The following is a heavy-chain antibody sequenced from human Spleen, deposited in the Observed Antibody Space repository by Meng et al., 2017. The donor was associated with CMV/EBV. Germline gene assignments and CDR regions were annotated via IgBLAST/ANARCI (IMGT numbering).Heavy chain of an antibody. V-gene: IGHV1-2*02. Sequence: ASVKVSCKASGYTFTDYYMHWVRQAPGQGLEWMGWINPNSGGTNYAQKFQGRITMTRDTSISTAYMELSSLRSDDTAVYYCARDGLDEFSSSKRDSRTWSDYWGQGTLVTVSS. CDR1: GYTFTDYY. CDR3: ARDGLDEFSSSKRDSRTWSDY. CDR2: INPNSGGT. D-gene: IGHD6-6*01. J-gene: IGHJ4*02.